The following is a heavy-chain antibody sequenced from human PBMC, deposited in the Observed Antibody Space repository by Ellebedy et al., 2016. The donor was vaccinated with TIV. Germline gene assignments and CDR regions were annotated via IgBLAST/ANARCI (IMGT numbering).Heavy chain of an antibody. V-gene: IGHV4-61*01. D-gene: IGHD2-15*01. Sequence: GSLRLSXTVSGGSVSSGSYYWSWIRQPPGKGLEWIGYIYYSGSTNYNPSLKSRVTISVDTSKNQFSLKLSSVTAADTAVYYCARGIVYYYYMDVWGKGTTVTVSS. CDR1: GGSVSSGSYY. CDR2: IYYSGST. J-gene: IGHJ6*03. CDR3: ARGIVYYYYMDV.